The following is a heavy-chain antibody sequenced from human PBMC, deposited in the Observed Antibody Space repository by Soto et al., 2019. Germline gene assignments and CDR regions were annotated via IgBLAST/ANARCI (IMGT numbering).Heavy chain of an antibody. CDR1: GFTVSSNY. Sequence: EVQLVESGGGLIQPGGSLRLSCAASGFTVSSNYMSWVRQAPGKGLEWVSVIYSGGSTYYADSVKGRFTISRDNSKNTLYLQMNSLRAEDTAVYYCARASRPLLLWFGSAPYDYWGQGTLVTVSS. D-gene: IGHD3-10*01. CDR2: IYSGGST. V-gene: IGHV3-53*01. J-gene: IGHJ4*02. CDR3: ARASRPLLLWFGSAPYDY.